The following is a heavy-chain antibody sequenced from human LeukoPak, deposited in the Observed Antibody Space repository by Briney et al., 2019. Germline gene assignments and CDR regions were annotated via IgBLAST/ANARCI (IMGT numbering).Heavy chain of an antibody. D-gene: IGHD6-19*01. J-gene: IGHJ4*02. CDR3: ARAVAGQPFDY. CDR1: GYTFTSYD. V-gene: IGHV1-8*01. CDR2: MNPNSGNT. Sequence: ASVKVSCKASGYTFTSYDIHWVRPATGQGLGWMGWMNPNSGNTGYAQKFQGRVTMTRNTSISTAYMELSSLRSEDTAVYYCARAVAGQPFDYWGQGTLVTVSS.